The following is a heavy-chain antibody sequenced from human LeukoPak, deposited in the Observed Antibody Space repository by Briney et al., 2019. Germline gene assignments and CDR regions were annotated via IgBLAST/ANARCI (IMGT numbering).Heavy chain of an antibody. Sequence: ASVKVSCKVSGYTLTELSMHWVRQAPGKGLEWMGGFDPEDGETIYAQKFQGRVTMTEDTSTDTAYTELSSLRSEDTAVYYCATDGFYCSGGSCYSFGFDPWGQGTLVTVSS. V-gene: IGHV1-24*01. CDR3: ATDGFYCSGGSCYSFGFDP. J-gene: IGHJ5*02. CDR1: GYTLTELS. CDR2: FDPEDGET. D-gene: IGHD2-15*01.